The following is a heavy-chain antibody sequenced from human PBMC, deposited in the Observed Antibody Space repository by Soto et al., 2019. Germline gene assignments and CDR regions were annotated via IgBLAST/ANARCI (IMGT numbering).Heavy chain of an antibody. CDR3: ARQTNLDYFGY. CDR2: FYSSGSP. Sequence: KPSETLSLTCTVSGDSVNSRSHYWSWIRPPPGKGLEWLGYFYSSGSPRYSPSLRSRVTMSVDTSNNQFSLELSSVTAADTAVSFCARQTNLDYFGYWGQGTLVTVSS. V-gene: IGHV4-61*01. CDR1: GDSVNSRSHY. J-gene: IGHJ4*02. D-gene: IGHD1-1*01.